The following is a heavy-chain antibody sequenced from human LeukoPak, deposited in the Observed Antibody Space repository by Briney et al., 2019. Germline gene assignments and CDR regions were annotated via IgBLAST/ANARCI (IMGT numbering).Heavy chain of an antibody. CDR3: ARHDADGAVAPYYFDY. V-gene: IGHV4-39*01. CDR1: GGSISSSSYY. D-gene: IGHD6-19*01. Sequence: SETLSLTCTVSGGSISSSSYYWGWIRQPPGKGLEWIGSIYYSGSTYYNPSLKSRVTISVNTSKNQFSLKLSSVTAADTAVYYCARHDADGAVAPYYFDYWGQGTLVTVSS. J-gene: IGHJ4*02. CDR2: IYYSGST.